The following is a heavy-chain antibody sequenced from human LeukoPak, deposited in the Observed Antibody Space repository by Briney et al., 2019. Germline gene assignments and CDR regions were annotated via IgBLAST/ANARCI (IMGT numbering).Heavy chain of an antibody. J-gene: IGHJ6*03. CDR1: GGSFSGYY. CDR3: ARVRGSSGSYEYYHYMDV. D-gene: IGHD1-26*01. CDR2: INHSGST. V-gene: IGHV4-34*01. Sequence: SETLSLTCAVYGGSFSGYYWSWIRQPPGKGLEWIGEINHSGSTNYNPSLKSRVTISVDTSKNQFSLKLISVTAADTAVYYCARVRGSSGSYEYYHYMDVWGKGTTVTISS.